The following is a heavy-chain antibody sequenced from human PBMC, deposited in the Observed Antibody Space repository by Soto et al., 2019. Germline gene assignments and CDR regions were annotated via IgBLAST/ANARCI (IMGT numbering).Heavy chain of an antibody. CDR1: GYTFNTYY. J-gene: IGHJ4*02. CDR2: INPGRGTA. CDR3: GRVLAAAGADY. D-gene: IGHD6-13*01. Sequence: QVQLVQSGAEVKKPGASVRVSCKASGYTFNTYYVQWVRQAPGQGLEWMGIINPGRGTATYAQKFQGRVTMPRDTSTNTFSMELSSLTSEDTAVYYCGRVLAAAGADYWGQGSLVTVSS. V-gene: IGHV1-46*02.